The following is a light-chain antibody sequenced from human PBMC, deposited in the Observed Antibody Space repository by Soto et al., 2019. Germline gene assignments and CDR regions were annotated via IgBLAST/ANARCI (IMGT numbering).Light chain of an antibody. J-gene: IGKJ2*01. CDR3: QQYDNWPFT. CDR2: GAS. CDR1: QSVTNN. V-gene: IGKV3-15*01. Sequence: EIVMTQSPVTLSVSPGERATLSCRASQSVTNNLAWYQQKSGRAPRLLINGASTRAAGIPARFSGSGSGTDFTLAISSLQSEDFAVYYCQQYDNWPFTFGQGTKLEI.